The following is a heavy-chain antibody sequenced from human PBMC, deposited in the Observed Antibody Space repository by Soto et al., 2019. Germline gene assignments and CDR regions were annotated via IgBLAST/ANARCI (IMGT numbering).Heavy chain of an antibody. CDR1: GGSMISYY. D-gene: IGHD6-6*01. J-gene: IGHJ4*02. CDR2: IYYAGNT. Sequence: PSETLSLTCTVSGGSMISYYWSWIRQPPGRGLEWIGFIYYAGNTNYNPSLRSRVTISVDTSKNQFSLKLTSVTAADTAVYYCAAPPRYWGQGTLVTVCS. CDR3: AAPPRY. V-gene: IGHV4-59*01.